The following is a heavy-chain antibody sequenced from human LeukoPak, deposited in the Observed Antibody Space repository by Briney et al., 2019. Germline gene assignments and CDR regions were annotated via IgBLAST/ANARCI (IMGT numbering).Heavy chain of an antibody. CDR2: ISSSSSTI. V-gene: IGHV3-48*01. CDR1: GFTFSSYS. J-gene: IGHJ4*02. CDR3: ARDGDYGYFDY. Sequence: GGSLRLSCAASGFTFSSYSMNWVRQAPGKGLEWVSYISSSSSTIHYADSVKGRFTISRDNAKNSLYLQMNSLRAEDTAVYYCARDGDYGYFDYWGQGTLVTVSS. D-gene: IGHD4-17*01.